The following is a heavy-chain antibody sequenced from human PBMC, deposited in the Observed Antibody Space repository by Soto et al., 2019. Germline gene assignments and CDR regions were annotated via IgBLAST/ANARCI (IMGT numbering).Heavy chain of an antibody. CDR2: IIPILGIA. CDR1: GGTFSSYT. J-gene: IGHJ6*02. Sequence: QVQLVQSGAEVKKPGSSVKVSCKASGGTFSSYTISWVRQAPGQGLEWMGRIIPILGIANYAQKFQGRVTITADKSTSTAYMELSSLRSEDTAVYYCARVDSSGPYYYYYYGMDVWGQGTTVTVSS. V-gene: IGHV1-69*02. CDR3: ARVDSSGPYYYYYYGMDV. D-gene: IGHD6-19*01.